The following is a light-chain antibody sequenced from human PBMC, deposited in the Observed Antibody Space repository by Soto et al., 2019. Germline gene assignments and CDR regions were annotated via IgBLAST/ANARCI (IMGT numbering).Light chain of an antibody. V-gene: IGKV1-33*01. CDR3: QQYESLPLS. Sequence: DIQMTQSPSSLSASVGDRVIISCQASQDISNYLNWYQQKPGKAPKLLISDASKLEAGVPSRFNGRGSGTEFTVTISSLQPEDIATYYCQQYESLPLSFGPGTKVDI. J-gene: IGKJ3*01. CDR2: DAS. CDR1: QDISNY.